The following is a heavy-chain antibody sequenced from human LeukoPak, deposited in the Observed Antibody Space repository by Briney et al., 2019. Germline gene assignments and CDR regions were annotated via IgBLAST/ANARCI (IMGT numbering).Heavy chain of an antibody. CDR3: ARGRFKLSRLTYYYYGMDV. CDR2: INHSGST. CDR1: GGSFSGYY. D-gene: IGHD3-16*02. J-gene: IGHJ6*02. V-gene: IGHV4-34*01. Sequence: KPSETLSLTCAVYGGSFSGYYWSWIRQPPGKGLEWIGEINHSGSTNYNPSLKSRVTISVDASKNQFSLKLSSVTAADTAVYYCARGRFKLSRLTYYYYGMDVWGQGTTVTVSS.